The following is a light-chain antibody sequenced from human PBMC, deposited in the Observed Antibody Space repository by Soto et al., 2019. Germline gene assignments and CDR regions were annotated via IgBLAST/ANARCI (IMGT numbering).Light chain of an antibody. CDR2: AAS. V-gene: IGKV1-39*01. CDR1: QSIGIS. CDR3: HQSYSSPTWT. J-gene: IGKJ1*01. Sequence: DIQMTQSPSSLSASVGDGVTITCRASQSIGISLNWYQQRPGKAPKLLVFAASSLQSGVPSRFNGSGSGTDFSVTISSRHPEDFATYYCHQSYSSPTWTFGQGTKVEIK.